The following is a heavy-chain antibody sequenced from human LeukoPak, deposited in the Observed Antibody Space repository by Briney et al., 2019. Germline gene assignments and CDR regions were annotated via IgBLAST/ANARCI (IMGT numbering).Heavy chain of an antibody. CDR3: ALREAGYYTCGY. D-gene: IGHD3/OR15-3a*01. CDR1: GFTFSSYA. V-gene: IGHV3-23*01. CDR2: ISGSGGST. Sequence: GGSLRLSCAASGFTFSSYAMSWVRQAPGKGLEWVSAISGSGGSTYYADSVKGRFTISRDNSKNTLYLQMNSLRAEDTAVYYCALREAGYYTCGYWGQGTLVTVSS. J-gene: IGHJ4*02.